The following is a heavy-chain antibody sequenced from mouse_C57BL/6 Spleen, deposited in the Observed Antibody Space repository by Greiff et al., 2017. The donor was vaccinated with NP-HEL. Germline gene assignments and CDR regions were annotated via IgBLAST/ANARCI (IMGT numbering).Heavy chain of an antibody. CDR1: GYSFTDYH. Sequence: EVPLQESGPELVKPGASVKISCKASGYSFTDYHMNWVKQSNGKSLEWIGVLNPNYGTTSYNQKFKGKATLTVDQSSSTAYMQLNSLTSEDSAVYYCAGRYSNSLAYWGQGTLVTVSA. D-gene: IGHD2-5*01. J-gene: IGHJ3*01. V-gene: IGHV1-39*01. CDR2: LNPNYGTT. CDR3: AGRYSNSLAY.